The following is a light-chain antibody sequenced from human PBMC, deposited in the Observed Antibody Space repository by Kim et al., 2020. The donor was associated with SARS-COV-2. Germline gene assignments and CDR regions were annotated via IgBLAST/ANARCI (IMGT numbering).Light chain of an antibody. CDR1: QSVSSN. V-gene: IGKV3-15*01. CDR2: GAS. J-gene: IGKJ2*01. Sequence: SPGARATLPCTASQSVSSNLAWYQQTPGQAPRLLIYGASTRATGIPTRFSGSGSGTEFTLTISSLQSEDFAVYYCQQYNNWPPMYTFGQGTKLEI. CDR3: QQYNNWPPMYT.